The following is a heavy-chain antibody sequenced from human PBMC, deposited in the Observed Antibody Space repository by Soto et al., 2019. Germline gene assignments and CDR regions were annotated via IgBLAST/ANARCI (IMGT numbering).Heavy chain of an antibody. CDR1: GGSISRYY. D-gene: IGHD3-10*01. V-gene: IGHV4-59*01. CDR2: IYYSGST. Sequence: SETLSLTCTVSGGSISRYYWIWIRQPPGKGLEWIGYIYYSGSTNYNPSLKSRVTISVDTSKNQFSLKLSSVTAADTAVYYCARDPYGSGYYFDYWGQGTLVTVS. CDR3: ARDPYGSGYYFDY. J-gene: IGHJ4*02.